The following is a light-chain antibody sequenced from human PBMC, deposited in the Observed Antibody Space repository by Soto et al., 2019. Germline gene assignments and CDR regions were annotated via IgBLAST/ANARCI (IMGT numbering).Light chain of an antibody. V-gene: IGLV2-14*01. Sequence: QSALTQPASVSGSPGQSITISCTGTSSDIGTYNYVSWYQHHPGKAPKLMIYEVSNRPSGVSIRFSGSKSGNTASLTISGLQAEDEADYCCNSYTSSTTLVFGGGTKLTVL. J-gene: IGLJ2*01. CDR1: SSDIGTYNY. CDR3: NSYTSSTTLV. CDR2: EVS.